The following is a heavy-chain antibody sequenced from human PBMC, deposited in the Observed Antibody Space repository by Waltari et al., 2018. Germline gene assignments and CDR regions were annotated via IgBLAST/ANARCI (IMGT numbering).Heavy chain of an antibody. CDR1: GGSISSYY. J-gene: IGHJ4*02. Sequence: QVQLQESGPGLVKPSETLSLTCTVSGGSISSYYWSWIRQPPGKGLEWIGYFYYSGSTNSNPSLKSRVTISVDTSKNQFSLKLSSVTAADTAVYYCARAPEGSYPLWYFDYWGQGTLVTVSS. CDR3: ARAPEGSYPLWYFDY. V-gene: IGHV4-59*01. D-gene: IGHD1-26*01. CDR2: FYYSGST.